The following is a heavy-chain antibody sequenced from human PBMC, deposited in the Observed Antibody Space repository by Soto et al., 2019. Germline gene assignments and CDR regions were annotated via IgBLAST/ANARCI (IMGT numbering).Heavy chain of an antibody. CDR3: ARPPVPKIYWYFDL. CDR2: VWDDGSKK. Sequence: PGGSLRLSCAASGSTFSNYGMHWVRQAPGKGLEWVAVVWDDGSKKYYGDSVKGRFTIARDNSKNTLYLQMDSLRDEDTAVYYCARPPVPKIYWYFDLWGRGTLVTVSS. D-gene: IGHD6-6*01. J-gene: IGHJ2*01. V-gene: IGHV3-33*01. CDR1: GSTFSNYG.